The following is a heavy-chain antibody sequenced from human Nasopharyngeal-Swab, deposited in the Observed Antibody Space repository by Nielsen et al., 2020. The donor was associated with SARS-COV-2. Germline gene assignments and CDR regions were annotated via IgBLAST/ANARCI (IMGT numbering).Heavy chain of an antibody. J-gene: IGHJ6*02. V-gene: IGHV3-30-3*01. CDR3: ARELLGLYGMDV. CDR1: GFTFSSYA. CDR2: ISEYGSNK. D-gene: IGHD1-26*01. Sequence: GGSLRLSCAASGFTFSSYAMHWVRQAQGKGLGWVAVISEYGSNKYYADSVKGRFTTSKDKSKNTLYLQMNSLRAEDTAVYYCARELLGLYGMDVWGQGTTVTVSS.